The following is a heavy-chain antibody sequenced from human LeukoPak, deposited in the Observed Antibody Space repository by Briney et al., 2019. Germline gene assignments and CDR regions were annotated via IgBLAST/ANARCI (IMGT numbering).Heavy chain of an antibody. D-gene: IGHD3-10*01. CDR3: ARFATYGSGTYAFDY. J-gene: IGHJ4*02. Sequence: GGSLRLSCAAYGFTFSSYSMNWVRQAPGKGLEWVSSISTSSSYIYYADSVKGRFTISRDSAKNSLYLQMNSLRAEDTAVYYCARFATYGSGTYAFDYWGQGTLVTVSS. CDR2: ISTSSSYI. CDR1: GFTFSSYS. V-gene: IGHV3-21*01.